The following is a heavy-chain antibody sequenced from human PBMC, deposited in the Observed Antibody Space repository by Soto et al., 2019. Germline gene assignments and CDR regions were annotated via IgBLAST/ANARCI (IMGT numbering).Heavy chain of an antibody. Sequence: QVQLVQSGAEEKKPGASVKVSCKASGYTFTSYAMHWGRQAPGQRLEWMGWINAGNGNTKYSQKFQGRVTITRDTSAXXXYMXXXSLRSEDTAVYYCARAPGGPGIAEYWGQGTLVTVSS. CDR3: ARAPGGPGIAEY. CDR1: GYTFTSYA. V-gene: IGHV1-3*05. CDR2: INAGNGNT. D-gene: IGHD6-13*01. J-gene: IGHJ4*02.